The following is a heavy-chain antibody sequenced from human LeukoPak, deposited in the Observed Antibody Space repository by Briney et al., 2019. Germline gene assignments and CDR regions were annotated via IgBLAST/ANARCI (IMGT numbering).Heavy chain of an antibody. CDR3: ARDVTIAGPSYFDY. V-gene: IGHV3-74*03. J-gene: IGHJ4*02. CDR1: GFTFSTYW. D-gene: IGHD3-3*01. CDR2: ISSDGSNT. Sequence: GGSLRLSCAASGFTFSTYWMHWVRQAPGKGLVWVSRISSDGSNTKCADSVKGRFTISRDNAKNTLYLQMNSLRAEDTAMYYCARDVTIAGPSYFDYWGQGSLVTVSS.